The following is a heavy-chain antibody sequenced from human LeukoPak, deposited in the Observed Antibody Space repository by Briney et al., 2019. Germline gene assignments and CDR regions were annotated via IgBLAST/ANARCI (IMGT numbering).Heavy chain of an antibody. Sequence: GGSLRLSCVASGFTFSNYWMHWVRQAPGKGLVWVSRINSDGSSTTYADSVKGRFTISRDNAKNTLYLQMNSLRAEDTAVYYCARVRYSRSTFFDYWGQGTLVTVSS. CDR3: ARVRYSRSTFFDY. J-gene: IGHJ4*02. V-gene: IGHV3-74*01. CDR1: GFTFSNYW. CDR2: INSDGSST. D-gene: IGHD6-6*01.